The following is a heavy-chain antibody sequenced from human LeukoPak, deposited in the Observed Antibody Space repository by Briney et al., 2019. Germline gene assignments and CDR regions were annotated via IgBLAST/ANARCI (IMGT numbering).Heavy chain of an antibody. CDR1: GYTFTSYD. J-gene: IGHJ5*02. D-gene: IGHD5-18*01. Sequence: ASVKVSCKASGYTFTSYDINWVRQATGQGLEWMGWIHTTSGNTGYPQQFQGRVTMTRTTSISTAYMEVSSLRSEDTAVHYCARGANMDPAMVSWGQGPLVTVSS. V-gene: IGHV1-8*01. CDR3: ARGANMDPAMVS. CDR2: IHTTSGNT.